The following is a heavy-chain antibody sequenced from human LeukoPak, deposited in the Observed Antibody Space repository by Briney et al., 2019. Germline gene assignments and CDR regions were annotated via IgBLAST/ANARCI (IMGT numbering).Heavy chain of an antibody. J-gene: IGHJ4*02. CDR3: ASENSGTSYYFDY. Sequence: SETLSLTCTVSGGSISSSSYYWGWIRQPPGKGLEWIGSTYYSGSTYYNPSLKSRVTISVDTSKNQFSLKLSSVTAADTAVYYCASENSGTSYYFDYWGQGTLVTVSS. CDR2: TYYSGST. D-gene: IGHD5-12*01. CDR1: GGSISSSSYY. V-gene: IGHV4-39*01.